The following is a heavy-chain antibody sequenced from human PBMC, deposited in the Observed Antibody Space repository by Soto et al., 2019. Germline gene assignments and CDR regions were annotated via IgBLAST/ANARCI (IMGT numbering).Heavy chain of an antibody. CDR1: GGTFSSYA. V-gene: IGHV1-69*12. D-gene: IGHD1-26*01. CDR3: ASVAAKYYYCGMDV. J-gene: IGHJ6*02. CDR2: IIPIFGTA. Sequence: QVQLVQSGAEVKKPGSSVKVSCKASGGTFSSYAINWVRQAPGQGLEWMGGIIPIFGTADYAQKFQGRVTITADESTTKAYMQLSSLRSEDKAVYYCASVAAKYYYCGMDVWGQGTTVTVSS.